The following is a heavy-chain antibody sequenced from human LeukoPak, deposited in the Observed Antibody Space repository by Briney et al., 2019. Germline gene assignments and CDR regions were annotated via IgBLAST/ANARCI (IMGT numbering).Heavy chain of an antibody. D-gene: IGHD2-2*01. CDR3: ARLGERLGYCSSTSCYSWYMDV. V-gene: IGHV3-48*03. CDR1: GFTFSSYE. Sequence: GGSLRLSCAASGFTFSSYEMNWVRQAPGKGLEWVSYISSSGSTIYYADSVKGRFTISRDNAKNSLYLQMNSLRAEDTAVYYCARLGERLGYCSSTSCYSWYMDVWGKGTTVTVSS. CDR2: ISSSGSTI. J-gene: IGHJ6*03.